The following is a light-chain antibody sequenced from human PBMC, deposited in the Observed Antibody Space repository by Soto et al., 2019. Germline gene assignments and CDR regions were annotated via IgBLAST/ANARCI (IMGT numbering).Light chain of an antibody. CDR1: QSLSRN. J-gene: IGKJ5*01. CDR3: HQYNHWTMT. CDR2: SAS. V-gene: IGKV3-15*01. Sequence: EVIMTQSPATLSVSPGERATLSCRASQSLSRNLAWYQQKPGQAPRLLISSASTRATGIPARFSGSGSGTEFILTISILQSEDFEAYYCHQYNHWTMTLGQGTRLEIK.